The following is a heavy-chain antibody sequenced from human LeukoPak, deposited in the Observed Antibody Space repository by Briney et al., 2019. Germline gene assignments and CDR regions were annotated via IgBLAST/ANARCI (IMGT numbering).Heavy chain of an antibody. CDR2: ISNSGGTA. CDR3: AKIGSSANFDY. J-gene: IGHJ4*02. CDR1: GFTFSTYA. V-gene: IGHV3-23*01. Sequence: PGGSLRLSCAASGFTFSTYAMGWVRQAPGKGLDWVSSISNSGGTAYSADSVKGRFTISRDNSKNTLYLPMNSLTAAATAVYYCAKIGSSANFDYWGQGTLVTVSS. D-gene: IGHD2-15*01.